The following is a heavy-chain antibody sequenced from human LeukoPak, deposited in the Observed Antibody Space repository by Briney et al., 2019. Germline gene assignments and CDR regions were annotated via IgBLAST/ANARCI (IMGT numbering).Heavy chain of an antibody. CDR1: GFTFSSYG. D-gene: IGHD5-12*01. CDR2: GRYDGTNK. V-gene: IGHV3-30*02. CDR3: AKDHTGYGYYFDY. Sequence: GGSLRLSCAASGFTFSSYGMHWVRQAPGKGLEWVAFGRYDGTNKYYSDSVRGRFTISRDNSKNTLYLQMNSLRAEDTAVYYCAKDHTGYGYYFDYWGQGTLVTVSS. J-gene: IGHJ4*02.